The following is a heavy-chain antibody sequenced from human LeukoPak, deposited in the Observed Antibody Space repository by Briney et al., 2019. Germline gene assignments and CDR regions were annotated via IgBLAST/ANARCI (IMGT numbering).Heavy chain of an antibody. V-gene: IGHV4-30-4*08. Sequence: TFGDYAMSWIRQPPGKGLEWIGYIYYSGSTYYNPSLKSRVTISVDTSKNQFSLKLSSVTAADTAVYYCARAVNYYDSSGYYRYFDYWGQGTLVTVSS. J-gene: IGHJ4*02. CDR3: ARAVNYYDSSGYYRYFDY. CDR1: TFGDYA. CDR2: IYYSGST. D-gene: IGHD3-22*01.